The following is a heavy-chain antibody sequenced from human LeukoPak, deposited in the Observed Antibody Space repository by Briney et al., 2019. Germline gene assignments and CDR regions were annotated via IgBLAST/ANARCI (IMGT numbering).Heavy chain of an antibody. Sequence: SETLSLTCTVSGGSVSSGSYYWSWIRQPPGKGLEWIGYIYYSGSTNYNPSLKSRATISVDTSKNQLSLKLSSVTAADTAVYYCALYCSSTSGYDGFDIWGQGTMVTVSS. CDR1: GGSVSSGSYY. J-gene: IGHJ3*02. D-gene: IGHD2-2*01. CDR2: IYYSGST. CDR3: ALYCSSTSGYDGFDI. V-gene: IGHV4-61*01.